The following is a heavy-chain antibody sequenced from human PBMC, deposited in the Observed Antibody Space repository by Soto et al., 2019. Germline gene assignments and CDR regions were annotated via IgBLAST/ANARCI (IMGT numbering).Heavy chain of an antibody. CDR2: IWYDGSNK. J-gene: IGHJ6*02. CDR3: ASDGWSWTDDVFYYGMDV. V-gene: IGHV3-33*01. Sequence: QVQLVESGGGVVQPGRSLRLSCAASGFSFSSYGMHWVRQAPGKGLEWVAFIWYDGSNKYYADSVNGRFTISRDNSRNPLYVELNRLRAEDTAVYYCASDGWSWTDDVFYYGMDVWGQGTTVTVS. D-gene: IGHD1-1*01. CDR1: GFSFSSYG.